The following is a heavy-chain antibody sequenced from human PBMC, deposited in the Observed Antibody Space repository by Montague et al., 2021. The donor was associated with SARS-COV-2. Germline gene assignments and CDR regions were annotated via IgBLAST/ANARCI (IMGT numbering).Heavy chain of an antibody. CDR1: GFTFSSYA. D-gene: IGHD2-21*01. CDR2: ISYDGSNK. Sequence: SRILSLSASGFTFSSYAMHWVRQAPGKGLEWVAVISYDGSNKYYADSVKGRFTISRDNSKNTLYLQMNSLRAEDTAVYYCARASRSVVVIATALSEYFQHWGQGTLVTVSS. CDR3: ARASRSVVVIATALSEYFQH. V-gene: IGHV3-30*04. J-gene: IGHJ1*01.